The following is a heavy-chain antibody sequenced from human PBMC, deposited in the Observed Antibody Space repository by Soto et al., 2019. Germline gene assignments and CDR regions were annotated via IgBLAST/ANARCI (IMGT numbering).Heavy chain of an antibody. CDR3: ARDPMYSSSWYRRYYYYGMDV. Sequence: RASVKVSCKASGYTFTSYGISWVRQAPGQGLEWMGWISAYNGNTNYAQKLQGRVTMTTDTSTSTAYMELRSLRSDDTAVYYCARDPMYSSSWYRRYYYYGMDVWGQGTTVTSP. J-gene: IGHJ6*02. D-gene: IGHD6-13*01. V-gene: IGHV1-18*01. CDR2: ISAYNGNT. CDR1: GYTFTSYG.